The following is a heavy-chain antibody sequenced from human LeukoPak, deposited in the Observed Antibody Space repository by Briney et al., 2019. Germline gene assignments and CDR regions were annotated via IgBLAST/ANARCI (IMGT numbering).Heavy chain of an antibody. Sequence: GGSLRLSCAASGFTVSSYYMTWVRQAPGKGLEWAAFIAYDGSDKYYTDSVKGRFTISRDNSKSTLYLQMNSLRAEDTAVYYCAKGSTTVIDYWGQGTLVTVPS. J-gene: IGHJ4*02. V-gene: IGHV3-30*18. CDR1: GFTVSSYY. CDR2: IAYDGSDK. CDR3: AKGSTTVIDY. D-gene: IGHD4-17*01.